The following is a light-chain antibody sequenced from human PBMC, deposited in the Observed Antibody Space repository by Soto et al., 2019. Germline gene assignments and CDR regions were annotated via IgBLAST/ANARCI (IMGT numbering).Light chain of an antibody. CDR3: QQSYSTPPWT. Sequence: EIVLTQSPDTLSLSPGERATLSCRASQSVSSDYLVWYQQKPGQAPRLLIYGASSRATGIPDRFSGSGSGTDFTLTISSLQPEDFATYFCQQSYSTPPWTFGQGTKVEIK. J-gene: IGKJ1*01. V-gene: IGKV3-20*01. CDR1: QSVSSDY. CDR2: GAS.